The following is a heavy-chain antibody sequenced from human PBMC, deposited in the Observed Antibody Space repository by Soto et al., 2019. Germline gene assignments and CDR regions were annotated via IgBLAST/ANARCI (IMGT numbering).Heavy chain of an antibody. CDR1: GFTFNSYA. CDR2: VSAGGDMT. J-gene: IGHJ6*03. D-gene: IGHD1-26*01. Sequence: DVQVLESGGDLVQPGGSLRLSCAASGFTFNSYAMSWVRQAPGKGLEWVSSVSAGGDMTYYSDSVKGRFTISRDNSNNALFLQMNSLRIEDTALYYCARGDRGGSGSPASYYCSGSDVWGKGTTVTVS. CDR3: ARGDRGGSGSPASYYCSGSDV. V-gene: IGHV3-23*01.